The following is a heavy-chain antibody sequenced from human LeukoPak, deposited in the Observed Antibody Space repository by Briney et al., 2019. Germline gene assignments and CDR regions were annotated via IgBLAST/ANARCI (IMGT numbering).Heavy chain of an antibody. CDR3: ARDLKALRYFDWLSD. D-gene: IGHD3-9*01. J-gene: IGHJ4*02. V-gene: IGHV3-33*01. Sequence: PGGSLRLSCAASGFTFSSYGMHWVRQAPGQGLEWVAVIWYDGSNKYYVDSVKGRFTISRDNSKSTLYLQMNSLRAEDTAVYYCARDLKALRYFDWLSDWGQGTLVTVSS. CDR1: GFTFSSYG. CDR2: IWYDGSNK.